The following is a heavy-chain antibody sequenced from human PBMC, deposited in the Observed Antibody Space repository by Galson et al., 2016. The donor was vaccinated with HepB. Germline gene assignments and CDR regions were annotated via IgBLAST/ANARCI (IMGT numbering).Heavy chain of an antibody. J-gene: IGHJ4*02. Sequence: SLRLSCATSGFTFHIYWMSWVRQAPGKGLEWVANIKQDGTEKNYVDSVKGRFTISRDNSKNTLYLQMNSLGAEDTAVYYCAKDGYYYDSSGYYTYYFDYWGQGTLVTVSS. CDR2: IKQDGTEK. V-gene: IGHV3-7*01. CDR3: AKDGYYYDSSGYYTYYFDY. D-gene: IGHD3-22*01. CDR1: GFTFHIYW.